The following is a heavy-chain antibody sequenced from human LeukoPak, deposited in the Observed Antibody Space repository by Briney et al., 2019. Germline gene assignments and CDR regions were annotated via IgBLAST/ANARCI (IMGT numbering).Heavy chain of an antibody. Sequence: SQTLSLTCVISGDSVSSNSASWNWFRQSPSRGLEWLGRTYFTSKWYNDYAESVKSRITINPDTSKNQVSLQLNSVTPEDTAVYYCASRQYNVYEGYFDYWGQGTLVTVSS. J-gene: IGHJ4*02. CDR1: GDSVSSNSAS. CDR2: TYFTSKWYN. CDR3: ASRQYNVYEGYFDY. D-gene: IGHD5/OR15-5a*01. V-gene: IGHV6-1*01.